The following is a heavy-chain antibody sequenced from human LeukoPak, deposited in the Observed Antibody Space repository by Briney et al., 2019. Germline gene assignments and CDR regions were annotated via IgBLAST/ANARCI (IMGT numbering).Heavy chain of an antibody. Sequence: ASVKVSCKTSGYTFTAYAMHWVRQAPGQRLEWMGWINAGSGNTYYSQEFQGRITIARDTSASIAYMELSSLRSEDTAVYYCARDGSGYYYFVYWGQGTLVTVSS. CDR2: INAGSGNT. D-gene: IGHD5-12*01. J-gene: IGHJ4*02. CDR3: ARDGSGYYYFVY. CDR1: GYTFTAYA. V-gene: IGHV1-3*01.